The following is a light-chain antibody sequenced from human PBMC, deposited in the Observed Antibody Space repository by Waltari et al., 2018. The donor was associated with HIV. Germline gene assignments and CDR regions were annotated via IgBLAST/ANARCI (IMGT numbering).Light chain of an antibody. CDR2: EDS. Sequence: SYELTQPPSVSVSSGQPAKITCSGDALPKKYAYWYQQKSGQAPVLVIYEDSKRPSGIPERFSGSSSGTMATLTLSEVQVDDEADYYCYSTDNSLNGVFGGGTKLTVL. CDR1: ALPKKY. J-gene: IGLJ3*02. V-gene: IGLV3-10*01. CDR3: YSTDNSLNGV.